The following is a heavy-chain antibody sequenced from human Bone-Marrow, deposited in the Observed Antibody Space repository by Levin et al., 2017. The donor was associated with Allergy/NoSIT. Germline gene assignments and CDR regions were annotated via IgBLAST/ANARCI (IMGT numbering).Heavy chain of an antibody. CDR2: ISNFGSTI. D-gene: IGHD2-8*02. Sequence: AGGSLRLSCAASGSSFSTYRMNWVRQAPGKGLEWLSYISNFGSTIYYADSLKGRFTISRDNAKNSLYLQMSDLRDEDTAVYYCARSLLVNNYYYYGMDVWGQGTTVTVSS. CDR1: GSSFSTYR. V-gene: IGHV3-48*02. CDR3: ARSLLVNNYYYYGMDV. J-gene: IGHJ6*02.